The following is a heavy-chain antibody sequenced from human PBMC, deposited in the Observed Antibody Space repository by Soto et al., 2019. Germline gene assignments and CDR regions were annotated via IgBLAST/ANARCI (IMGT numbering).Heavy chain of an antibody. V-gene: IGHV4-34*01. CDR1: GGSFSGYY. CDR2: INHSGST. D-gene: IGHD1-26*01. Sequence: TSATLSLTCAVYGGSFSGYYWSWIRQPPGKGLEWIGEINHSGSTNYNPSLKSRVTISVDTSKNQFSLKLSSVTAADTAVYYCANYRRTIVGARQGYVQHWGQGTLVTVS. J-gene: IGHJ1*01. CDR3: ANYRRTIVGARQGYVQH.